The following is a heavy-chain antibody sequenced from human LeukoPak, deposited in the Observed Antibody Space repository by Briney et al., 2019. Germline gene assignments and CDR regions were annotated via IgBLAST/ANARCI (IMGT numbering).Heavy chain of an antibody. V-gene: IGHV3-21*01. CDR1: GFTFSSYS. CDR2: ISSSSSYI. J-gene: IGHJ6*04. D-gene: IGHD3-10*01. CDR3: AREFGFGELCMDV. Sequence: PGGSLRLSCAASGFTFSSYSMNWVRQAPGKGLEWVSSISSSSSYIYYADSVKGRFTISRDNAKNSLYLQMNSLRAEDTAVYCCAREFGFGELCMDVWGKGTTVTVSS.